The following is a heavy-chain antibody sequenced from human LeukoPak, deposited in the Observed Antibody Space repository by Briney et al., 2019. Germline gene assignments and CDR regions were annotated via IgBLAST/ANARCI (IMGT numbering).Heavy chain of an antibody. V-gene: IGHV3-33*01. D-gene: IGHD6-13*01. Sequence: PGGSLRLSCAASGFTFSSSGMHWVRQAPGKGLEWVALIWYDGINEYYADSVKGRFSISRDDSKNTLYLQMNSLGAEDTAVYYCVRDKGSSWGEKYYFDYWGQGTLVTVSS. J-gene: IGHJ4*02. CDR2: IWYDGINE. CDR1: GFTFSSSG. CDR3: VRDKGSSWGEKYYFDY.